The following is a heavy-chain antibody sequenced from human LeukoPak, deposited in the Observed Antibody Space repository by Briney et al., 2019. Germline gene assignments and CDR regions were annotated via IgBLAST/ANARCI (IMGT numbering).Heavy chain of an antibody. V-gene: IGHV3-23*01. CDR2: ISGSGGST. J-gene: IGHJ6*03. Sequence: PGGALRLSCAASGFTFSSYGMSWVRQAPGKGLEWVSAISGSGGSTYYADSVKGRFTISRDNSKNTLYLQMNSLRAEDTAVYYCAKWVWDGDSEYYYMDVWGKGTTVTISS. D-gene: IGHD4-17*01. CDR3: AKWVWDGDSEYYYMDV. CDR1: GFTFSSYG.